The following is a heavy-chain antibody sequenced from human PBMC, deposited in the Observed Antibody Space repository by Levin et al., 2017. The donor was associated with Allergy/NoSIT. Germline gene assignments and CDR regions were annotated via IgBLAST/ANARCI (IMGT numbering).Heavy chain of an antibody. Sequence: LSLTCAASGFTFNIYRMYWVRQAPGKGLEWVALISYDGFDTYYSDSVKGRFTISRDTSMNTLYLQMDSLIPEDTGVYYCARDDRSYCGTDCYNQFDSWGQGALVTVSS. J-gene: IGHJ4*02. CDR3: ARDDRSYCGTDCYNQFDS. V-gene: IGHV3-30-3*01. CDR1: GFTFNIYR. CDR2: ISYDGFDT. D-gene: IGHD2-21*02.